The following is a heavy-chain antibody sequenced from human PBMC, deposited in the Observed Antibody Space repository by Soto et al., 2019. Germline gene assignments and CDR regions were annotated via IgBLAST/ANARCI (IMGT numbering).Heavy chain of an antibody. CDR1: GDSFSSYA. V-gene: IGHV1-69*01. CDR3: ATWGNYYETSAVAY. J-gene: IGHJ4*02. D-gene: IGHD3-22*01. Sequence: QVQLVQSVAEVKKPGSSVKVSCKASGDSFSSYAISWVRQAPGHGLEWMGRIIPTFGTPNYAQRVEGRVTITADESTSTANMELSSLRSDDTAVYYWATWGNYYETSAVAYWGQGTLVTVSS. CDR2: IIPTFGTP.